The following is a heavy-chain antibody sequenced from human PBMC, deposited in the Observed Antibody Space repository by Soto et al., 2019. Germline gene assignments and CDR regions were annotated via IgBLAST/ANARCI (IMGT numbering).Heavy chain of an antibody. CDR1: GFTFDDYA. D-gene: IGHD3-9*01. CDR2: ISWNSGSI. Sequence: EVQLVESGGGLVQPGRSLRLSCAASGFTFDDYAMHWVRQAPGKGLEWVSRISWNSGSIGYADSVKGRFTISRDNAKNSLYLQMNSLRAEDTALYYCAKDLRLRYFDWLPDAFDIWGQGTMVTVSS. J-gene: IGHJ3*02. CDR3: AKDLRLRYFDWLPDAFDI. V-gene: IGHV3-9*01.